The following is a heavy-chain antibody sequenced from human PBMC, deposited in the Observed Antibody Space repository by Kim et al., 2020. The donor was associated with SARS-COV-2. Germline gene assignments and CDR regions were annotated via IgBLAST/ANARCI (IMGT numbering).Heavy chain of an antibody. CDR1: GGSISSGGYY. CDR2: IYYSGST. CDR3: ARHFTTVGHFDY. V-gene: IGHV4-31*03. J-gene: IGHJ4*02. Sequence: SETLSLTCTVSGGSISSGGYYWSWIRQHPGKGLEWIGYIYYSGSTYYNPSLKSRVTISVDTSKNQFSLKLSSVTAADTAVYYCARHFTTVGHFDYWGQGTLVTVSS. D-gene: IGHD4-17*01.